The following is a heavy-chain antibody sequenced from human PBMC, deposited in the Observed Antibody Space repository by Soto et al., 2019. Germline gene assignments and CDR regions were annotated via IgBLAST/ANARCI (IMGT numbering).Heavy chain of an antibody. CDR3: ARGRSIQRGFRSWFDP. D-gene: IGHD5-18*01. V-gene: IGHV1-69*12. CDR2: IIPIFGTA. Sequence: QVQLVQSGAEVKKPGSSVKVSCKASGGTFSSYAISWVRQAPGQGLEWMGGIIPIFGTANYAQKFQGRVTITADESTSTASMELSSLRSEDTAVYYCARGRSIQRGFRSWFDPWGQGTLVNVSS. CDR1: GGTFSSYA. J-gene: IGHJ5*02.